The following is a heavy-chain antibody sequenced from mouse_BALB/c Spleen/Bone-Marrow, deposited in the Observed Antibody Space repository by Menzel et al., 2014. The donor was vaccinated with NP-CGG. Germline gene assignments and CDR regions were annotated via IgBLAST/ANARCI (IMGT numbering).Heavy chain of an antibody. V-gene: IGHV1-59*01. CDR1: GYTFTSYW. CDR2: IYPSDSYT. CDR3: TRQDSYAYSYWYFDV. D-gene: IGHD1-1*01. J-gene: IGHJ1*01. Sequence: LPESGADLVRPGASVKLSCKASGYTFTSYWINWVKQRPGQDLEWIGNIYPSDSYTNYNQKFRDKATLTVDTSSSTAYMQLRSTTSEDSAVYYCTRQDSYAYSYWYFDVWGAGTTVNVSS.